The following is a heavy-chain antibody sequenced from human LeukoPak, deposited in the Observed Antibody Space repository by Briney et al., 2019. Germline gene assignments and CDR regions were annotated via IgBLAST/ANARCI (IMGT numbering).Heavy chain of an antibody. J-gene: IGHJ3*02. V-gene: IGHV3-30*02. Sequence: GGSLRLSCAASGFTFSSYGMHWVRQAPGKGLEWVAFIRCDGSNKYYADSVKGRFTISRDNSRNTLYLQMNSLRAEDTAVYYCAKVQYCSGGSCQRRGAFDIWGQGTMVTVSS. CDR2: IRCDGSNK. D-gene: IGHD2-15*01. CDR1: GFTFSSYG. CDR3: AKVQYCSGGSCQRRGAFDI.